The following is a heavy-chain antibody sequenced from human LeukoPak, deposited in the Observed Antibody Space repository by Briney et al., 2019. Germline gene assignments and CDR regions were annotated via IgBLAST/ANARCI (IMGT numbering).Heavy chain of an antibody. Sequence: PSETLSLTCTVSGGSISSSNYYWGWIRQPPGKGLEWIGSVFYGGTTHYNPSHKSRVAISVDRSKNQFSLTLNSVTAADTALYYCARESVTMVRGDPFDYWGQGTLVTVSS. J-gene: IGHJ4*02. CDR2: VFYGGTT. D-gene: IGHD3-10*01. V-gene: IGHV4-39*07. CDR1: GGSISSSNYY. CDR3: ARESVTMVRGDPFDY.